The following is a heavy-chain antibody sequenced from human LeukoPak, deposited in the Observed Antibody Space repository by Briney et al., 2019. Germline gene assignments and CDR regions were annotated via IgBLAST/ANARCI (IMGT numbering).Heavy chain of an antibody. CDR3: ARANVRWLVLMGDQRRSYGMDV. Sequence: GASVKVSCKASGYTFTSYDINWVRQATGQGPEWLGWMNPNRGKTGYAQKFQGRVTMTRNTSISTVYMELSSLRSEDTDVYYCARANVRWLVLMGDQRRSYGMDVWGQGTTVTVSS. CDR1: GYTFTSYD. CDR2: MNPNRGKT. V-gene: IGHV1-8*02. D-gene: IGHD2-8*01. J-gene: IGHJ6*02.